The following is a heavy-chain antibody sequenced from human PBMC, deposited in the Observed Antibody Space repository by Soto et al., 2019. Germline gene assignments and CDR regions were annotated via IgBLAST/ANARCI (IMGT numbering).Heavy chain of an antibody. CDR3: AKGRVVAAAGRFGFDY. CDR2: ISDSGDST. V-gene: IGHV3-23*01. Sequence: EVQLLESGGGLVKPGGSLRLSCAASGFTFSSYAMSWVRQPPGRGLEWVSVISDSGDSTNYADSVKGRFTISRDNSKNTLYLQMNSLRAEDTAVYYCAKGRVVAAAGRFGFDYWGQGTLVTVSS. D-gene: IGHD6-13*01. J-gene: IGHJ4*02. CDR1: GFTFSSYA.